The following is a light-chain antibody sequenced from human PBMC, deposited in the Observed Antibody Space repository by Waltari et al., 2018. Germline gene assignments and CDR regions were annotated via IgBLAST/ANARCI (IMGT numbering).Light chain of an antibody. Sequence: QSVLTQPPPVSGAPGQRVTISCTGSSSNIGAGYDVPRYQQLPGTAPNLLIYGNSNRPSGVPDRFSGSKSGTSASLAITGLQAEDEADYYCQSYDSSLSVVFGGGTKLTVL. CDR3: QSYDSSLSVV. V-gene: IGLV1-40*01. CDR2: GNS. J-gene: IGLJ2*01. CDR1: SSNIGAGYD.